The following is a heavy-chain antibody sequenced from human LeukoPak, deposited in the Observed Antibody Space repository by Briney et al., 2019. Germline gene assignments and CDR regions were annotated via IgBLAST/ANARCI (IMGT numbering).Heavy chain of an antibody. D-gene: IGHD1-26*01. CDR1: GFTFSSYS. V-gene: IGHV3-23*01. Sequence: GGSLRLSCAASGFTFSSYSMNWVRQAPGKGLEWVSGISGSGGSTYYADSVKGRFTISRDNSKNTLYLQMNSLRAEDTAVYYCARDPKSVRGRVDYWGQGTLVTVSS. CDR2: ISGSGGST. CDR3: ARDPKSVRGRVDY. J-gene: IGHJ4*02.